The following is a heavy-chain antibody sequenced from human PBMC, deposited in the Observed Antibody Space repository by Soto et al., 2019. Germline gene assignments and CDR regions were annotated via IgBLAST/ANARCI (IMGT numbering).Heavy chain of an antibody. CDR3: ARGPYYYDSSGYQLGY. J-gene: IGHJ4*02. CDR2: INHSGST. D-gene: IGHD3-22*01. CDR1: GGSFSGYY. V-gene: IGHV4-34*01. Sequence: SETLSLTCAVYGGSFSGYYWSWIRQPPGKGLEWIGEINHSGSTNYNPSLKSRVTISVDTSKNQFSLKLSSVTAADTAVYYCARGPYYYDSSGYQLGYWGQGTLVTVSS.